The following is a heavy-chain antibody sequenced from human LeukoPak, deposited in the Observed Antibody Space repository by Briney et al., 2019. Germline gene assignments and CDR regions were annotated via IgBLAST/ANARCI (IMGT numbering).Heavy chain of an antibody. CDR1: GFTFSSYG. V-gene: IGHV3-30*03. CDR3: TSVDY. Sequence: PGRSLRLSCAASGFTFSSYGMHWVRQAPGKGLEWVVVISYDGSNKYYADSVKGRFTISRDNSKNTLYLQMNSLRAEDTAVYYCTSVDYWGQGTLVTVSS. CDR2: ISYDGSNK. J-gene: IGHJ4*02.